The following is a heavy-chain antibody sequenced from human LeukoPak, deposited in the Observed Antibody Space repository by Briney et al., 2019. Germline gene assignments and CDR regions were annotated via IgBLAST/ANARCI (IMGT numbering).Heavy chain of an antibody. Sequence: PSETLSLTCAVSGYSISRGYYWGWIRQPPGEGLGWIGSIYHSGSTYYNPSLKSRVTISVDTSKNQFSLKLSSVTAADTAVYYCARHGPIVVVDYWGQGTLVTVSS. CDR3: ARHGPIVVVDY. V-gene: IGHV4-38-2*01. CDR2: IYHSGST. J-gene: IGHJ4*02. D-gene: IGHD2-2*01. CDR1: GYSISRGYY.